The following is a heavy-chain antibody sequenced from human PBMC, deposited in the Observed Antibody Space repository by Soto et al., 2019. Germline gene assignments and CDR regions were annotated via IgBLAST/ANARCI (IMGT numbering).Heavy chain of an antibody. D-gene: IGHD1-20*01. CDR2: ISSSSSTI. V-gene: IGHV3-48*02. CDR1: GFTFSSYS. Sequence: EVQLVESGGGLVQPGGSLRLSCAASGFTFSSYSMNWVRQAPGKGLEWVSYISSSSSTIYYADSVKGRFTISRDNANNSQYLQMNSLRDEDTAVYYCARPSRYGAFDIWGQGTMVTVSS. J-gene: IGHJ3*02. CDR3: ARPSRYGAFDI.